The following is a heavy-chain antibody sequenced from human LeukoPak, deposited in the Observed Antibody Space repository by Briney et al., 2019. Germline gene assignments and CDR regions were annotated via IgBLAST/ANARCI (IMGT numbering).Heavy chain of an antibody. J-gene: IGHJ4*02. Sequence: SQTLSLTCTVSGGSISSGSYYWSWIRQPAGKGLEWIGRIYTSGSTNYNPSLKSRVTISVDTSKNQFSLKLSSVTAADTAVYYCARGGGYSGPDLPEYDSSGYYGGDFDYWGQGTLVTASS. D-gene: IGHD3-22*01. CDR3: ARGGGYSGPDLPEYDSSGYYGGDFDY. CDR2: IYTSGST. V-gene: IGHV4-61*02. CDR1: GGSISSGSYY.